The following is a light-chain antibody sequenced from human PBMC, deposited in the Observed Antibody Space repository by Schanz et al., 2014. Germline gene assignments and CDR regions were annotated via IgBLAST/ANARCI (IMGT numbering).Light chain of an antibody. CDR1: SSDVGGYNY. CDR3: QSYDFSLTAWV. J-gene: IGLJ3*02. CDR2: EVS. Sequence: QSALTQPPSASGSPGQSVTISCTGTSSDVGGYNYVSWYQQHPGKAPKLMIYEVSERPSGVPDRFSGSKSASSASLAITGLQAEDEADYYCQSYDFSLTAWVFGGGTKVTVL. V-gene: IGLV2-8*01.